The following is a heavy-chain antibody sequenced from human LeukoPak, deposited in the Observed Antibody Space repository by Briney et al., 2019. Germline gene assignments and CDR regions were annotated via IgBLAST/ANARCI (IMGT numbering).Heavy chain of an antibody. CDR3: AKEGSSGWYPQYYFDY. J-gene: IGHJ4*02. D-gene: IGHD6-19*01. CDR1: GFIFSNYA. CDR2: IIGSGGST. V-gene: IGHV3-23*01. Sequence: GSLRLSCAASGFIFSNYAMSWVRQAPGKGLEWVSAIIGSGGSTYYADSVKGRFTISRDNSKNTLYLQMNSLRAEDTAVYYCAKEGSSGWYPQYYFDYWGQGTLVTVSS.